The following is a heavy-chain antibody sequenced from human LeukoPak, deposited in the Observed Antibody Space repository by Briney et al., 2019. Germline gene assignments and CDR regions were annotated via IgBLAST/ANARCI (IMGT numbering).Heavy chain of an antibody. CDR2: INHSGST. J-gene: IGHJ5*02. D-gene: IGHD3-16*02. V-gene: IGHV4-34*01. CDR3: ARTGTFYVWGSYRPNWFDP. CDR1: GGSFSDYY. Sequence: PSETLSLTCAVYGGSFSDYYWSWIRQPPGKGLEWIGEINHSGSTNYNPSLKSRVTISVDTSKNQFSLNLSSVTAADTAVYYCARTGTFYVWGSYRPNWFDPWGQGTLVTVSS.